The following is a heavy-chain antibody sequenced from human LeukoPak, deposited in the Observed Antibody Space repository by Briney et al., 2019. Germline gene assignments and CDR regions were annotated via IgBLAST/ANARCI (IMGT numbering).Heavy chain of an antibody. Sequence: GGSLRLSCAASGMTFSNHWMHWARQAPGKGLVWVSLIKTDGRTTIYADSVKGRFTISRDNGKSTLYLQMNSLRADDTAIYYCTTGLSYGYEWWGQGTVVTVSS. CDR1: GMTFSNHW. D-gene: IGHD3-16*01. V-gene: IGHV3-74*01. CDR3: TTGLSYGYEW. CDR2: IKTDGRTT. J-gene: IGHJ4*02.